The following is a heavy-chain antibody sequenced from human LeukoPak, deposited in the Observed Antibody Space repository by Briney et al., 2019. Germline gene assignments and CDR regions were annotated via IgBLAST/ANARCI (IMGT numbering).Heavy chain of an antibody. CDR2: IYYSGST. J-gene: IGHJ6*02. CDR3: ARSPYYYYGMDV. V-gene: IGHV4-59*01. CDR1: GVSISSYC. Sequence: PSETLSLTCTDPGVSISSYCWSWLRQRPGKGLEWVGYIYYSGSTNYKPSLKRRVTISVDTSKNQFYLKLSSVTAADTAVYYCARSPYYYYGMDVWGQGTTVTVSS.